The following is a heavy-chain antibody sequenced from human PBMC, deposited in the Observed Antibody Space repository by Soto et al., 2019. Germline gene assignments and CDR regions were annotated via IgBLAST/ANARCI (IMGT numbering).Heavy chain of an antibody. CDR3: ARLGARYYAFWGGLGNTNYYYGMDV. V-gene: IGHV4-59*01. J-gene: IGHJ6*02. CDR2: IYYSGST. D-gene: IGHD3-3*01. Sequence: LSLTCTVSGGSISSYYWSWIRQPPGKGLEWIGYIYYSGSTNYNPSLKSRVNISVDTSKNQFSLKLSSVTGAATAVYYCARLGARYYAFWGGLGNTNYYYGMDVWGQGTTVTVSS. CDR1: GGSISSYY.